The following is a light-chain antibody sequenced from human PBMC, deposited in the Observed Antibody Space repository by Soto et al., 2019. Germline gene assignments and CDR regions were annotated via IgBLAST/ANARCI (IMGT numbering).Light chain of an antibody. CDR3: QQYNTYWT. CDR1: QSISTW. CDR2: KAS. V-gene: IGKV1-5*03. Sequence: DIQMTQSPSTLSASVGDRVTITCRASQSISTWLAWYQQKPGKAPTLLIYKASNLEGGVPSRFSGSGAGTVFTLTISSLQPDDCATYYCQQYNTYWTFGQGTKVEIK. J-gene: IGKJ1*01.